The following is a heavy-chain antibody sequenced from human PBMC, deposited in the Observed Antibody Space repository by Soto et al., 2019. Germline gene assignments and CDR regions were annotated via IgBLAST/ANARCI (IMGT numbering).Heavy chain of an antibody. Sequence: QVQLVQSGAEVKKPGSSVKVSCKASGGTFSSYAISWVRQAPGQGLEGMGGIIPTTGTANYAQKSQGRVTITADESTSTAYMELRSLRSEDAAVYSCARSQGSSTSLENYSYDCYGRDVWSQGTTVTVSS. CDR1: GGTFSSYA. D-gene: IGHD2-2*01. V-gene: IGHV1-69*01. J-gene: IGHJ6*02. CDR3: ARSQGSSTSLENYSYDCYGRDV. CDR2: IIPTTGTA.